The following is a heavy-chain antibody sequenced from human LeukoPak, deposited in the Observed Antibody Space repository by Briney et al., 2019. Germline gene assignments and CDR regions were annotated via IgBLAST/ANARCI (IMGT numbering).Heavy chain of an antibody. D-gene: IGHD1-1*01. CDR1: GGSMSPFY. CDR3: AVNSTKHTFDI. CDR2: IYYSGGT. J-gene: IGHJ3*02. Sequence: PSETLSLTCTVSGGSMSPFYWSWIRQSPGKGLEWIGSIYYSGGTNYNPSLKSRVTIPVDTSKNQFSLELRFVTAADTAVYYCAVNSTKHTFDIWGQGTMVTVSS. V-gene: IGHV4-59*08.